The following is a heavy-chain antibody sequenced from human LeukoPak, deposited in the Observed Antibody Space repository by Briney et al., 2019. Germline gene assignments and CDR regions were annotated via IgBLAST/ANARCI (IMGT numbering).Heavy chain of an antibody. V-gene: IGHV7-4-1*02. CDR3: ARELFVGQNWFDP. CDR2: INTNTGNP. CDR1: GYTFTNYD. D-gene: IGHD2-21*01. J-gene: IGHJ5*02. Sequence: ASVKVSCKASGYTFTNYDINWVRQAPGQGLEWMGWINTNTGNPTYAQGFTGRFVFSLDTSVSTAYLQISSLKAEDTAVYYCARELFVGQNWFDPWGQGTLVTVSS.